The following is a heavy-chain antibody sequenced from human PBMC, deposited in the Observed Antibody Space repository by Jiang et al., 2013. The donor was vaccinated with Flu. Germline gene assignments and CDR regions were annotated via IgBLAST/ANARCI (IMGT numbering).Heavy chain of an antibody. V-gene: IGHV1-8*01. CDR1: GDSFSSYD. CDR2: MNPNSANA. J-gene: IGHJ4*01. D-gene: IGHD1/OR15-1a*01. CDR3: ARGLRREQQALHAFDI. Sequence: LVESGPEVKKPGSSVKVSCRASGDSFSSYDINWVRQPTGLGLEWLGWMNPNSANAGYAQMFQARVTMTTDTSINTAYMELSSLRSEDTAVYYCARGLRREQQALHAFDIWGQGTLVTVSS.